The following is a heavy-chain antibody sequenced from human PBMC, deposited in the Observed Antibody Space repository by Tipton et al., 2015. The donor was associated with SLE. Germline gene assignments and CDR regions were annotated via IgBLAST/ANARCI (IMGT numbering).Heavy chain of an antibody. CDR3: ARQLGWGDPFAFDC. V-gene: IGHV1-45*02. D-gene: IGHD2-21*01. J-gene: IGHJ4*02. CDR2: ITPYNGNF. Sequence: QVQLVQSGAEVKKTGSSVKISCKASGWTFTYRYLHWVRQAPGQALEWMGWITPYNGNFNYAEKFQDRVAITRDNSLIVYRQLSGLRSEDTAMYYCARQLGWGDPFAFDCWGQGTLVTVSS. CDR1: GWTFTYRY.